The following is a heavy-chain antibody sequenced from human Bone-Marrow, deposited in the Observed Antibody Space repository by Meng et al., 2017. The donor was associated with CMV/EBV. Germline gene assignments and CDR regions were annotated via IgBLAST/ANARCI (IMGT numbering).Heavy chain of an antibody. V-gene: IGHV4-34*01. J-gene: IGHJ4*02. CDR3: ARGDTAMVCLYY. Sequence: SETLSLTCAVYGGSFSGHYWTWIRQSPGKGLEWIGEIFHSGDTNYNPSLNSRVTISVDTSKNQFSVKLASVTAADTAVYYCARGDTAMVCLYYWGQGTPVTVSS. CDR1: GGSFSGHY. CDR2: IFHSGDT. D-gene: IGHD5-18*01.